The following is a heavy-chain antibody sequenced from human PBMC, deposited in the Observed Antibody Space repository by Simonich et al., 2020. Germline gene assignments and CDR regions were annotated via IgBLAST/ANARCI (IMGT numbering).Heavy chain of an antibody. D-gene: IGHD6-6*01. V-gene: IGHV3-30*07. CDR3: ARDLGSSYYFDS. CDR1: GFTFSIYA. J-gene: IGHJ4*02. CDR2: ISYDGSNK. Sequence: GGGVVQPGRSLRLSCAASGFTFSIYAMHWVRQAPGKGLEWVAVISYDGSNKYYADSVKGRFTISRDNSKNTLYLQMNSLRAEDTAVYYCARDLGSSYYFDSWGQGTLVTVSS.